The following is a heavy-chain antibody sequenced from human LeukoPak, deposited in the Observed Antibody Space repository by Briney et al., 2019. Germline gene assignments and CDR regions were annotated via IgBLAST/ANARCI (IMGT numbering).Heavy chain of an antibody. V-gene: IGHV1-2*02. D-gene: IGHD2-2*01. Sequence: ASVKVSCKASGYTFTGYYMHWVRQAPGQGLEWMGWINPNSGGTNYAQKFQGRVTMTRDTSISTAYMELSRLRSDDTAVYYCARDDCSSTSCYQGGIDYWGQGTLVTVSS. CDR2: INPNSGGT. CDR3: ARDDCSSTSCYQGGIDY. CDR1: GYTFTGYY. J-gene: IGHJ4*02.